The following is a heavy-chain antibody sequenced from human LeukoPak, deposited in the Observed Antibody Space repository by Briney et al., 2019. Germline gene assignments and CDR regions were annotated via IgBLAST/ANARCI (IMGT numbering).Heavy chain of an antibody. CDR3: ARGWLAETMVVTPYNY. CDR2: INPSGGST. J-gene: IGHJ4*02. D-gene: IGHD4-23*01. CDR1: GYTFTRYY. Sequence: ASVKVSCKASGYTFTRYYIHWVRQAPGQGLEWMGIINPSGGSTSYAQKFQGRVTMTRDTSTSAVYMDLSSLRSEDTAVYYCARGWLAETMVVTPYNYWGQGTLVTVSS. V-gene: IGHV1-46*01.